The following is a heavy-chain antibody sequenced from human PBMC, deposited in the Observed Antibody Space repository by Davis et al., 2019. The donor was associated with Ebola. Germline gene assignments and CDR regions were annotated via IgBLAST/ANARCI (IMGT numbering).Heavy chain of an antibody. CDR3: AKGVYGDYLYNWFDP. CDR2: ISGSGRIT. Sequence: GESLKISCAASGFTFTSYALTWVRQTPGKGLEWVSFISGSGRITHYADSVKGRFSISRDNSKDTLYLQMNSLRAEDTAVYYCAKGVYGDYLYNWFDPWGQGTLVTVSS. CDR1: GFTFTSYA. D-gene: IGHD4-17*01. V-gene: IGHV3-23*01. J-gene: IGHJ5*02.